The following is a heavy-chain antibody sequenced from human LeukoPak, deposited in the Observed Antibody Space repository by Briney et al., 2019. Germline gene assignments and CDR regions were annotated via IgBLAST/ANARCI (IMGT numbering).Heavy chain of an antibody. CDR3: ARSGFTTGFYLDF. D-gene: IGHD1-1*01. CDR2: IDPISGGT. J-gene: IGHJ4*02. V-gene: IGHV1-2*02. Sequence: GASVKVSCKASGYTFTGYYIHWLRQAPAQGLEWMGWIDPISGGTNYAQKFQDTITMTRDKSIATACMEVRRLNSDDTAVYYCARSGFTTGFYLDFWGQGTLVAVSS. CDR1: GYTFTGYY.